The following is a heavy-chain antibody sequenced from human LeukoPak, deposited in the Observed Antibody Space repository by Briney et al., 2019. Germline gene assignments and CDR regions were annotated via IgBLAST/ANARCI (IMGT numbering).Heavy chain of an antibody. CDR2: TSYSEGT. J-gene: IGHJ4*02. D-gene: IGHD1-26*01. CDR3: AAADWESFYFDS. V-gene: IGHV4-59*06. Sequence: SETLSLTCTVSGGSISSYYWNWIRQHPGKGLEWIGFTSYSEGTYYNPSLMSRITISVDRSQNQFSLKMRDVTAADTAVYFCAAADWESFYFDSWGQGALVAVSS. CDR1: GGSISSYY.